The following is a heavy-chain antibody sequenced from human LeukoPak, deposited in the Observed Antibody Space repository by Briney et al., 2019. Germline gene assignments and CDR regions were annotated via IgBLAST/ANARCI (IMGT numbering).Heavy chain of an antibody. CDR2: IKQDGSEK. V-gene: IGHV3-7*01. CDR1: GFTFSSYW. J-gene: IGHJ3*02. D-gene: IGHD3-10*01. Sequence: GGSLRLSCAASGFTFSSYWMSWVRQAPGKGLEWAANIKQDGSEKYYVDSVKGRFTISRDNAKNSLYLQMNSLRAEDTAVYYCARDSDWFGELSDAFDIWGQGTMVTVSS. CDR3: ARDSDWFGELSDAFDI.